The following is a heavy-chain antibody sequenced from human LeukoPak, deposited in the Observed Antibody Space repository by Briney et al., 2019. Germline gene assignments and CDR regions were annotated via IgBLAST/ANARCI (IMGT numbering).Heavy chain of an antibody. D-gene: IGHD3-9*01. Sequence: GGSLRLSCAASGFTFDDYAMHWVRQAPGKGLEWVSGISWNSGSIGYADSVKGRFTISRDNAKNSLYLQMNSLRAEDTALYYCAKGRGFYDILTGYYIPYYFDYWGQGTLVTVSS. V-gene: IGHV3-9*01. J-gene: IGHJ4*02. CDR3: AKGRGFYDILTGYYIPYYFDY. CDR1: GFTFDDYA. CDR2: ISWNSGSI.